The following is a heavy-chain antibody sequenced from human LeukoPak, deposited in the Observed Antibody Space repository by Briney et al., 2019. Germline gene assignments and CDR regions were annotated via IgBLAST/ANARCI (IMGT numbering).Heavy chain of an antibody. J-gene: IGHJ4*02. CDR3: ARELQFAGRVGELALRGFDW. V-gene: IGHV3-30-3*01. CDR2: ISYDGGSR. CDR1: GFTLSSYA. Sequence: PGRSLRLSCAASGFTLSSYAMHWVRQAPGKGLEWVAVISYDGGSRYYADSLKGRFTISRDNSKNKMDLQMNSLRSEDTALYYCARELQFAGRVGELALRGFDWWGQGTLVTVSS. D-gene: IGHD3-16*02.